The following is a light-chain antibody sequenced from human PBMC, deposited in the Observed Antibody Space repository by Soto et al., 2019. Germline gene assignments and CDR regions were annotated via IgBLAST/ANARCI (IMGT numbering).Light chain of an antibody. CDR3: QQYYSIPPEPT. Sequence: DIVMTQSPDSLAVSLGERATINCKSSQSVLYSSNNKNYLAWYQQKPGQPPKLLIYWASTRESGVPDRFSGSGSGTDFTLTISSLQAEDVAVYYCQQYYSIPPEPTFGGGTKVEIK. J-gene: IGKJ4*01. CDR2: WAS. V-gene: IGKV4-1*01. CDR1: QSVLYSSNNKNY.